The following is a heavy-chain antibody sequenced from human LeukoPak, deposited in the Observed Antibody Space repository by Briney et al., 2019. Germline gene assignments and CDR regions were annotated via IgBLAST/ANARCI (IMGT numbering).Heavy chain of an antibody. V-gene: IGHV1-2*02. CDR1: GYIFTSYG. CDR2: INPNSGGT. J-gene: IGHJ4*02. D-gene: IGHD5-12*01. CDR3: ARVPYGYSGYDYYIDY. Sequence: ASVKVSCKASGYIFTSYGISWVRQAPGQGLEWMGWINPNSGGTNYAQKFQGRVTMTRDTSISTAYMELSRLRSDDTAVYYCARVPYGYSGYDYYIDYWGQGTLVTVSS.